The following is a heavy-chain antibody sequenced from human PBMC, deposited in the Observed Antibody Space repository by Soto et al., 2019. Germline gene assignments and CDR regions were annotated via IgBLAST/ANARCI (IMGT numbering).Heavy chain of an antibody. V-gene: IGHV1-8*01. CDR2: MNPGSGDT. CDR1: GYSFTNND. Sequence: ASVEVSCKASGYSFTNNDVSWVRQATGRGLEWMGWMNPGSGDTGYAQKFQGRVTMTRDISIATAYMELSSLRSDDTAIYYCARMATFGSLNWFDPWGQGTLVTVSS. D-gene: IGHD3-16*01. J-gene: IGHJ5*02. CDR3: ARMATFGSLNWFDP.